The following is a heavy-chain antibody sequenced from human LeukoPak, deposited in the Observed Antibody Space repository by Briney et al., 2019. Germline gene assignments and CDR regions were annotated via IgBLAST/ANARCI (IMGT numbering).Heavy chain of an antibody. CDR1: GGSFSGYY. CDR2: INHSGST. CDR3: ARGRGDYFDY. V-gene: IGHV4-34*01. J-gene: IGHJ4*02. Sequence: SETLSLTCAVYGGSFSGYYWSWIRQPPGKGLEWIGEINHSGSTNYNPSLKSRVTISVDTSKNQFPLKLSSVTAADTAVYYCARGRGDYFDYWGQGTLVTVSS.